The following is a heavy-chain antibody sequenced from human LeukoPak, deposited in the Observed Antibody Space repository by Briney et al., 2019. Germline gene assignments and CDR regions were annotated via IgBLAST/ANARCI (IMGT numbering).Heavy chain of an antibody. Sequence: SQTLSLTCTVSGGSISSGDYYWSWIRQPPGKGLEWIGYIYYSGSTYYNPSLKSRVTLSVDTSKNQFSLKLSSVTAADTAVYYCARDTCSGGSCYYFDYWGQGTLVTVSS. CDR1: GGSISSGDYY. D-gene: IGHD2-15*01. CDR3: ARDTCSGGSCYYFDY. V-gene: IGHV4-30-4*01. J-gene: IGHJ4*02. CDR2: IYYSGST.